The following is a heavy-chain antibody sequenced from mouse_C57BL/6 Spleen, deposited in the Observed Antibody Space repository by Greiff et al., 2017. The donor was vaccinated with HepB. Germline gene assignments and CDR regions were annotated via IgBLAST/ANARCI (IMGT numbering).Heavy chain of an antibody. Sequence: EVKLMESGGGLVKPGGSLKLSCAASGFTFSDYGMHWVRQAPEKGLEWVAYISSGSSTIYYADTVKGRFTISRDNAKNTLFLQMTSLRSEDTAMYYCARVDSNYVDAMDYWGQGTSVTVSS. J-gene: IGHJ4*01. V-gene: IGHV5-17*01. D-gene: IGHD2-5*01. CDR3: ARVDSNYVDAMDY. CDR1: GFTFSDYG. CDR2: ISSGSSTI.